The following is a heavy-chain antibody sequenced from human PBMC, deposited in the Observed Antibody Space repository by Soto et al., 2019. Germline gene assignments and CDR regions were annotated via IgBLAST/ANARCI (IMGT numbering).Heavy chain of an antibody. CDR2: VADDGSKT. CDR3: ARWVGGSMYDNSGKYDS. D-gene: IGHD3-22*01. J-gene: IGHJ5*01. CDR1: GFTISSNG. Sequence: QVQLVESGGGVVQPGRSLRLTCAASGFTISSNGMHWVRQAAGKGLEWVARVADDGSKTYYGDPVRGRFTISRDSSENTRYLQMNSLRAEDTAVYYCARWVGGSMYDNSGKYDSWGQGTLVTVSS. V-gene: IGHV3-30*03.